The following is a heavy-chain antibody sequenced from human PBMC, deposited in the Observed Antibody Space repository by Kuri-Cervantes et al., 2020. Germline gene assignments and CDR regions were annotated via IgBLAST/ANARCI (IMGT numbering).Heavy chain of an antibody. D-gene: IGHD6-13*01. CDR3: ARPGYSSSWYEFIYYYGMDV. J-gene: IGHJ6*02. CDR2: IKQDGSEK. V-gene: IGHV3-7*01. CDR1: GFTFSRYL. Sequence: GESLKSSCASSGFTFSRYLMSWVRQAPGKGLEWVANIKQDGSEKYYVDSVKGRFTISRDNAKNSLYLQMNSLRTEDTAVYYCARPGYSSSWYEFIYYYGMDVWGQGTTVTVSS.